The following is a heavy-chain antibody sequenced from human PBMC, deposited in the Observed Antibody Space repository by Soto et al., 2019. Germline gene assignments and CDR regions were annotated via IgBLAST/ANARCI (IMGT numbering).Heavy chain of an antibody. CDR3: AKGRGGYNYGLDS. J-gene: IGHJ4*02. Sequence: EVQLLESGGGLVQPGGSLRLSCAASGFSFSSYAMAWVRQAPGKGLEWLSDITTGGGSTNYADSVKGRFTISRDNYRNTLFLHMNSLRAEDTATYYCAKGRGGYNYGLDSWGQGTLVTVSS. CDR2: ITTGGGST. CDR1: GFSFSSYA. V-gene: IGHV3-23*01. D-gene: IGHD5-18*01.